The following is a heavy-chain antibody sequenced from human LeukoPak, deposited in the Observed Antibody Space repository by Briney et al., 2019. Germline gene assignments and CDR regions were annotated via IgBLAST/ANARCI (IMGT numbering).Heavy chain of an antibody. CDR3: ARVRTGWGYRGYDFRRFEP. CDR1: GFTFTDYY. D-gene: IGHD5-12*01. CDR2: ISSSGSTI. Sequence: KTGGSLRLSCAASGFTFTDYYMSWIRQAPGKGLEWVSYISSSGSTIYYADSVKGRFTLARYNAKNSLYLQMNSLRDEDTAVYYCARVRTGWGYRGYDFRRFEPWGQGTLVTVSS. J-gene: IGHJ5*02. V-gene: IGHV3-11*01.